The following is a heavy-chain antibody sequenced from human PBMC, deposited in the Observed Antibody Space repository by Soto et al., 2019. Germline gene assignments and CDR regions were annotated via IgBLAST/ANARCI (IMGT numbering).Heavy chain of an antibody. V-gene: IGHV3-30-3*01. D-gene: IGHD2-2*01. J-gene: IGHJ6*02. Sequence: GGSLRLSCADSGFTFKNSAVHWFRQAPGKGPEWAAVISYNGTNQDYADSVKGRFTISRDTSKNTVYLQMNSLRAEDTAVYYCARDYRCSSIHCNPHSGMDVWRLGTTVTVSS. CDR1: GFTFKNSA. CDR2: ISYNGTNQ. CDR3: ARDYRCSSIHCNPHSGMDV.